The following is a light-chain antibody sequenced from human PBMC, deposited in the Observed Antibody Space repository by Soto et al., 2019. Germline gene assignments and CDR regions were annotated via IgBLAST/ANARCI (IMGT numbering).Light chain of an antibody. V-gene: IGLV2-14*01. CDR1: SSDVGGYNY. J-gene: IGLJ1*01. CDR2: EVS. Sequence: QSALTQPASVSGSPGQSITISCTVTSSDVGGYNYVSWYQQQSGKAPKLMIHEVSNRPSGVPDRFSGSKSGTSASLAISGLRSEDEADYYCAAWDDCLSGYVFGTGTKVTVL. CDR3: AAWDDCLSGYV.